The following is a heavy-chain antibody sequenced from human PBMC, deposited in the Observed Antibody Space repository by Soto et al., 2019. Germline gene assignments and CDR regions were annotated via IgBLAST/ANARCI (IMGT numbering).Heavy chain of an antibody. CDR3: AKEREYSSDFAN. J-gene: IGHJ4*02. CDR2: IRGSGDST. D-gene: IGHD6-19*01. Sequence: GGSLRLSCAASGFTFSSYAMSWVRQAPGKGLEWVSTIRGSGDSTYYADSVKGRFTISRDNSKNTLSLQMNRLRVEDTAVYYCAKEREYSSDFANWRQGTLVIVSS. CDR1: GFTFSSYA. V-gene: IGHV3-23*01.